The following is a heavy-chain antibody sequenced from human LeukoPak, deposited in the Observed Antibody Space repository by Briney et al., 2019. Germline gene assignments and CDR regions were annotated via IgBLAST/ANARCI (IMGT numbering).Heavy chain of an antibody. CDR1: GYTFTSYD. CDR2: MNPNSGNT. CDR3: ARWGSGSYIYYYYYYMNV. V-gene: IGHV1-8*03. Sequence: ASVKVSCKASGYTFTSYDINWVRQAPGQGLEWMGWMNPNSGNTGYAQKFQGRVTITRNTSISTAYMELRSLRSEDTAVYYCARWGSGSYIYYYYYYMNVWEKGTTVTVSS. J-gene: IGHJ6*03. D-gene: IGHD3-10*01.